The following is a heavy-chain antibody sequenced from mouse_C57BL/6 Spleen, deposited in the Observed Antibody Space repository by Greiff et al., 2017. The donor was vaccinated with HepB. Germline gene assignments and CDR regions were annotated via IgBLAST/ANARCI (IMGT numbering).Heavy chain of an antibody. J-gene: IGHJ4*01. CDR2: ISDGGSYT. CDR3: ANGIYDGFYYAMDY. D-gene: IGHD2-3*01. Sequence: EVQLVESGGGLVKPGGSLKLSCAASGFTFSSYAMSWVRQTPEKRLEWVATISDGGSYTYYPDNVKGRFTISRDNAKNNLYLQMSHLKSEDTAMYYCANGIYDGFYYAMDYWGQGTSVTVSS. CDR1: GFTFSSYA. V-gene: IGHV5-4*01.